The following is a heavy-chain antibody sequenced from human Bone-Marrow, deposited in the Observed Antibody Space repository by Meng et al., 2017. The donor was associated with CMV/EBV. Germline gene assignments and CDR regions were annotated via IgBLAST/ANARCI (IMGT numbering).Heavy chain of an antibody. J-gene: IGHJ6*02. CDR1: GYTFTSYY. V-gene: IGHV1-46*01. CDR3: ARDRRVPPLQYYYYYGMDV. CDR2: INPSGGST. D-gene: IGHD4/OR15-4a*01. Sequence: ASVKVSCKASGYTFTSYYMHWVRQAPGQGLEWMGIINPSGGSTSYAQKFQGRVTMTTDTSTSTAYMELRSLRSDDTAVYYCARDRRVPPLQYYYYYGMDVWGQGTTVSVSS.